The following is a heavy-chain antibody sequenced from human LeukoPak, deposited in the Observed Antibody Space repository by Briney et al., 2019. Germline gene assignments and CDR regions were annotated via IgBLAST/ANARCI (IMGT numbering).Heavy chain of an antibody. D-gene: IGHD1-1*01. CDR2: IQQGGNEK. J-gene: IGHJ4*02. CDR3: ARDTSGADY. CDR1: GFTFSTYW. V-gene: IGHV3-7*03. Sequence: GGSLRLSCAASGFTFSTYWMSWVRQAPGKGLEWVANIQQGGNEKYYVDSVKGRFSISRDNAKNSLYLQMNSLRVEDTAVYYCARDTSGADYWGQGTLVTVSS.